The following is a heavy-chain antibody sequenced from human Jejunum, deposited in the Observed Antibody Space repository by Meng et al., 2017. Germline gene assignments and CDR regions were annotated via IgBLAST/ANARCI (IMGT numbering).Heavy chain of an antibody. V-gene: IGHV3-74*01. CDR2: IYSDGSST. CDR1: GFTFSSYW. Sequence: GESLKISCAASGFTFSSYWMHWVRQAPGQGLVWVSRIYSDGSSTSYADSVKGRFTISRDNAKNTVYLQMNSLRVEDTAVYFCARVDTMKGNAFDMWGQGTRVTVAS. D-gene: IGHD3-3*01. CDR3: ARVDTMKGNAFDM. J-gene: IGHJ3*02.